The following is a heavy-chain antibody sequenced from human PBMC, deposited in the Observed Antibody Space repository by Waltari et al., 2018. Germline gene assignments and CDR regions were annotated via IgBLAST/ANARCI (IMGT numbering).Heavy chain of an antibody. CDR2: IYYSGST. J-gene: IGHJ3*02. D-gene: IGHD3-10*01. Sequence: QVQLQESGPGLVKPSETLSLTCTVSGGSISSYYWSWIRQPPGKGLEWIWYIYYSGSTNYNPSLKSRVTISVDTSKNQFSLKLSSVTAADTAVYYCARIRGGGSERTDAFDIWGQGTMVTVSS. V-gene: IGHV4-59*01. CDR1: GGSISSYY. CDR3: ARIRGGGSERTDAFDI.